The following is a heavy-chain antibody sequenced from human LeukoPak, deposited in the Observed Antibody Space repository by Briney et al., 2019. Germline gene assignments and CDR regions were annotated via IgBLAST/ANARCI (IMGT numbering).Heavy chain of an antibody. J-gene: IGHJ4*02. CDR2: INPNSGDT. CDR3: ATLMAHLDY. CDR1: GYTFTDYH. D-gene: IGHD2-8*01. V-gene: IGHV1-2*02. Sequence: ASAKVSCKASGYTFTDYHMHWVRHAPGQGLEWMGWINPNSGDTNYAQKFQGRVTMTRGTTISTAYMELSRLRSDDTAVFYCATLMAHLDYWGQGTLVTVSS.